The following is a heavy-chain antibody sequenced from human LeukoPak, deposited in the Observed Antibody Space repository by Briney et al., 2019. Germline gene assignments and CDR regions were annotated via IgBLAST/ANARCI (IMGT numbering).Heavy chain of an antibody. CDR3: ARERYYDSSGQSPSKNFGS. D-gene: IGHD3-22*01. V-gene: IGHV1-69*06. CDR1: RRTFINND. CDR2: IIPIFGTA. Sequence: SVKVSFTSSRRTFINNDINWVRQAPGQGLEWMGRIIPIFGTAKSTQKFQGRVTMTADKSTSTVYMEMRSLRSEDTAVYYCARERYYDSSGQSPSKNFGSRGQGALVTVSS. J-gene: IGHJ4*02.